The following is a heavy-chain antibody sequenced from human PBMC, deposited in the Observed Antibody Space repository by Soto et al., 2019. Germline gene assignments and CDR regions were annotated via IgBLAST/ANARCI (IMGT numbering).Heavy chain of an antibody. Sequence: SETLSLTCTVSGGSISSSSYYWGWIRQPPGKGLGWIGSIYYSGSTYYNPSLKSRVTISVDTSKNQFSLKLSSVTAADTAVYYCARHVFAGRLFDPWGQGTLVTVSS. D-gene: IGHD3-3*01. CDR3: ARHVFAGRLFDP. CDR2: IYYSGST. V-gene: IGHV4-39*01. J-gene: IGHJ5*02. CDR1: GGSISSSSYY.